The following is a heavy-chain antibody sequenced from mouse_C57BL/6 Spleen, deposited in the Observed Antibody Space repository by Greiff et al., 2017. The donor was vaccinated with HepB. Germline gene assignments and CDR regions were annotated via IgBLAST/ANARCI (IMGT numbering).Heavy chain of an antibody. J-gene: IGHJ1*03. V-gene: IGHV1-52*01. Sequence: VKLQQPGAELVRPGSSVKLSCKASGYTFTSYWMHWVKQRPIQGLEWIGNIDPSDSETHYNQKFKDKATLTVDKSSSTAYMQLSSLTSEDSAVYYCARWASNWYFDVWGTGTTVTVSS. CDR2: IDPSDSET. CDR3: ARWASNWYFDV. CDR1: GYTFTSYW. D-gene: IGHD2-10*02.